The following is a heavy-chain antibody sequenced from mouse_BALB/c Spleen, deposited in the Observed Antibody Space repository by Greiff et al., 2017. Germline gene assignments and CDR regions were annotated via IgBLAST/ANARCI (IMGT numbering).Heavy chain of an antibody. V-gene: IGHV2-2*02. J-gene: IGHJ3*01. CDR1: GFSLTSYG. CDR2: IWSGGST. CDR3: ATPDGYYLSWFAY. Sequence: QVQLKESGPGLVAPSQSLSITCTVSGFSLTSYGVHWVRQSPGKGLEWLGVIWSGGSTDYNAAFISRLSISKDNSKSQVFFKMNSLQANDTAIYYCATPDGYYLSWFAYWGQGTLVTVSA. D-gene: IGHD2-3*01.